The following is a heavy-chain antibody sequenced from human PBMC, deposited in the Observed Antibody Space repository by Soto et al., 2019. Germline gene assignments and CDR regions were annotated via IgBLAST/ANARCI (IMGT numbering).Heavy chain of an antibody. CDR2: IDPSDSYT. Sequence: GESLKISCKGSGYSFTSYWISWVRQMPGKGLEWMGRIDPSDSYTNYSPSFQGHVTISADKSISTAYLQWSSLKASDTAMYYCARHYGSDDSSGYFDYWGQGTLVTVSS. D-gene: IGHD3-22*01. CDR1: GYSFTSYW. CDR3: ARHYGSDDSSGYFDY. J-gene: IGHJ4*02. V-gene: IGHV5-10-1*01.